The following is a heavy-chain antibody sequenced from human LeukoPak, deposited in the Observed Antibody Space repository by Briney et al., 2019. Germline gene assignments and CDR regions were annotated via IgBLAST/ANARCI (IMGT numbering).Heavy chain of an antibody. J-gene: IGHJ4*02. CDR3: ARDFDRVSLYFDY. CDR2: ISPDSTQI. D-gene: IGHD3-22*01. Sequence: GGSLRLSCAASGFTFSGYTMNWVRQAPGKGLEWVSYISPDSTQIYYADSVKGRFTISRDNAKNSLYLQMNSLRAEDTAVYYCARDFDRVSLYFDYWGQGTLVTVSS. V-gene: IGHV3-21*05. CDR1: GFTFSGYT.